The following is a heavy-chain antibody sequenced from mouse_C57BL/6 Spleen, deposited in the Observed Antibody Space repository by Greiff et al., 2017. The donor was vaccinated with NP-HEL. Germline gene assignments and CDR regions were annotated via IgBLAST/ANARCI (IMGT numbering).Heavy chain of an antibody. CDR3: ARPRYPYAMDY. CDR1: GYAFSSYW. V-gene: IGHV1-80*01. J-gene: IGHJ4*01. CDR2: IYPGDGDT. D-gene: IGHD1-1*01. Sequence: QVQLQQSGAELVKPGASVKISCKASGYAFSSYWMNWVKQRPGKSLEWIGQIYPGDGDTNYNGKFKGKATLTADKSSSTAYMQLSSLTSEDSAVYFCARPRYPYAMDYWGQGTSVTVSS.